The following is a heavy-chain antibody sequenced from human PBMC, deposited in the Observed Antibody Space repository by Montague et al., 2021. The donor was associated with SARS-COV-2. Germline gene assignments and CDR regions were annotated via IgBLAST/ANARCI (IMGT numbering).Heavy chain of an antibody. CDR1: GFSLSTSGMC. J-gene: IGHJ5*02. V-gene: IGHV4-39*01. CDR2: IYYSGST. Sequence: LVKPTQTLTLTCTFSGFSLSTSGMCVSWTRQPPGKGLEWIGSIYYSGSTYYNPSLKSRVTISVDTSKNQFSLKLSSVTAADTAVYYCARLRRPNWFDPWGQGTLVIVSS. CDR3: ARLRRPNWFDP. D-gene: IGHD6-6*01.